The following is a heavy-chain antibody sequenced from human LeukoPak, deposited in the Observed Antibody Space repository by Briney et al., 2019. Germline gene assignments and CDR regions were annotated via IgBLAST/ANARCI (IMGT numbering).Heavy chain of an antibody. J-gene: IGHJ4*02. CDR1: GFTFSNAW. Sequence: GGSLRLSCAASGFTFSNAWMSWVRQAPGKGLEWVGRIKSKTDGGTTDYAAPVKGRFTISRDDSKNTLYLQMNSLKTEDTAVYYCTTDLWRTVRGIPYYFDYWGQGTLVTVSS. CDR2: IKSKTDGGTT. V-gene: IGHV3-15*01. CDR3: TTDLWRTVRGIPYYFDY. D-gene: IGHD3-10*01.